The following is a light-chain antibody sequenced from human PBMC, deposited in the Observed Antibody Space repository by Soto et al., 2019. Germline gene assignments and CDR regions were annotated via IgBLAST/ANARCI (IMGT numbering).Light chain of an antibody. CDR3: QQRNMWPIT. Sequence: VMTQAPATLSVSPVERANLSCRASQFIDRYLAWYRQIPGQAPRLLIYDAYSRATGIPPRFSGSGSGTDFTLTISSLEPEDSAVYYCQQRNMWPITFGQGTRLEIK. V-gene: IGKV3-11*01. CDR2: DAY. CDR1: QFIDRY. J-gene: IGKJ5*01.